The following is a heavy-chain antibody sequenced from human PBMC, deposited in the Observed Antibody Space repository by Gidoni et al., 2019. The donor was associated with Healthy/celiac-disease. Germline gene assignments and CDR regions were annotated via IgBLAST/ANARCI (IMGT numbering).Heavy chain of an antibody. Sequence: QVQLQQWGAGLWKPSETLSLTCAVYGGSFSGYYWSWIRQPPGNGLEWIGEINNSGSTNYNPSLKSRVTISVDTSKNQFSLKLSSVTAADTAVYYCAITGTKGHGMDVWGQGTTVTVSS. V-gene: IGHV4-34*01. D-gene: IGHD1-20*01. J-gene: IGHJ6*02. CDR1: GGSFSGYY. CDR2: INNSGST. CDR3: AITGTKGHGMDV.